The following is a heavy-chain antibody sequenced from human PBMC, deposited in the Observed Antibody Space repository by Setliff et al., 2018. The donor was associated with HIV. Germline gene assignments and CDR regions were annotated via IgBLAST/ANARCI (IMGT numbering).Heavy chain of an antibody. V-gene: IGHV4-61*09. Sequence: PSETLSLTCSVSGASLTSGSYFWNWLRLPAGKGLEWIGYVYTSGKHNYNPSLESRAAIFLDTSKEQFSLSLTSVTAADTAVYYCARGEGGFLDFDLVLTTFDFWGQGTPVTVSS. CDR1: GASLTSGSYF. J-gene: IGHJ4*02. CDR3: ARGEGGFLDFDLVLTTFDF. D-gene: IGHD3-9*01. CDR2: VYTSGKH.